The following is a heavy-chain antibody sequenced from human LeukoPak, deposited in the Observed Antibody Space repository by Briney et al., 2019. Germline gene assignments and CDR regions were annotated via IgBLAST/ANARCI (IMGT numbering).Heavy chain of an antibody. Sequence: GRSRCRSCAASGFTFSSYGIHWVCQAPGKGLEWVAIISYDGSNKYHADSVKGRFTISRDNSKNTLYLQMNSLRAEDTAMYYCAKGGIVVSYFKYWGQGPLVTVSS. CDR1: GFTFSSYG. D-gene: IGHD3-22*01. V-gene: IGHV3-30*18. CDR2: ISYDGSNK. CDR3: AKGGIVVSYFKY. J-gene: IGHJ4*02.